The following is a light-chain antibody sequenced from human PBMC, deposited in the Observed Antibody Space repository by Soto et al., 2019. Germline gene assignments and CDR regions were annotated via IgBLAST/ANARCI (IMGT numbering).Light chain of an antibody. Sequence: EIVLTQSPGTLSLSPGERATLSCRASQSVGSNYLAWYQQKPGQAPRLLIYDASSRASGIPDRFSGIGSGTDFTLTISRLEPEDFAVYYCQQYGSSPPYTFGQGTKLEI. CDR1: QSVGSNY. J-gene: IGKJ2*01. CDR3: QQYGSSPPYT. V-gene: IGKV3-20*01. CDR2: DAS.